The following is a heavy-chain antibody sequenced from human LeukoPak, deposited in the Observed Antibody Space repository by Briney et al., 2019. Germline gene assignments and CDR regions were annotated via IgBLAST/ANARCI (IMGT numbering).Heavy chain of an antibody. CDR2: INPSGGST. J-gene: IGHJ3*02. CDR3: ARALGGPDAFDI. Sequence: ASVKVSCKASGYTFTSYYMHWVRQAPGQGLEWMGIINPSGGSTSYAQKFQGRVTMTRDTSTSTVYMELSSLRSEDTAVYYCARALGGPDAFDIWGQGTMVTGSS. D-gene: IGHD3-10*01. V-gene: IGHV1-46*01. CDR1: GYTFTSYY.